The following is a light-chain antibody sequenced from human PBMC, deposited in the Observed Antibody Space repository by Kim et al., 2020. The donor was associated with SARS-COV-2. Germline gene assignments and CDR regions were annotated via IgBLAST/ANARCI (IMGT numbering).Light chain of an antibody. CDR2: QDN. CDR3: QAWDSTTVV. V-gene: IGLV3-1*01. J-gene: IGLJ2*01. CDR1: KLGDKY. Sequence: SYELTQPPSVSVSPGQTASITCSGDKLGDKYACWYQQKPGQSPVLVIYQDNKRPSGIPERFSGSNSGNTATLTISETQALDEADYYCQAWDSTTVVFGGGTQLTV.